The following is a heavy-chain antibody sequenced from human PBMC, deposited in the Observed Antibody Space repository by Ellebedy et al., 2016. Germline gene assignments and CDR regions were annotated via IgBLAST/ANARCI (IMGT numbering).Heavy chain of an antibody. D-gene: IGHD4-17*01. Sequence: SGPTLVKPTQTLTLTCRFSGFSLTTNQVVVGWIRQPPGKALEWLAFVYGNDDKRYSPSLKSRLTITKDTSKNQVVLTITNMDPVDTATYFCVHRTTVTSVDYWGRGTLVTVSA. CDR3: VHRTTVTSVDY. CDR2: VYGNDDK. CDR1: GFSLTTNQVV. V-gene: IGHV2-5*01. J-gene: IGHJ4*02.